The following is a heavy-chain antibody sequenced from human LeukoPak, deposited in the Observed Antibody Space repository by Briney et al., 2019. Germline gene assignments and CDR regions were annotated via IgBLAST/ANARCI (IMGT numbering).Heavy chain of an antibody. CDR2: IYTSGST. V-gene: IGHV4-4*07. CDR3: ARDRGWLVKGDAFDI. J-gene: IGHJ3*02. CDR1: GGSISSYY. D-gene: IGHD6-19*01. Sequence: SETLSLTCTVSGGSISSYYWSWIRQPAGKGLEWIGRIYTSGSTNYNPSLKSRVTMSVDTSENQFSLKLSSVTAADTAVYYCARDRGWLVKGDAFDIWGQGTMVTVSS.